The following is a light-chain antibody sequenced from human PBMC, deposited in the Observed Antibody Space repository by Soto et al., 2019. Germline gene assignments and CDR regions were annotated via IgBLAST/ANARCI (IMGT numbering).Light chain of an antibody. CDR2: SAS. V-gene: IGKV3-11*01. J-gene: IGKJ3*01. Sequence: EIVLTQSPATLSLSPGERATLSCRASQSVRNDLVWYHQKPGQAPRVLIYSASNRATGIPARFSGSGSGTDFTLTISSLEPEDFAVYYCQQYGSSPGFTFGPGTKVDIK. CDR1: QSVRND. CDR3: QQYGSSPGFT.